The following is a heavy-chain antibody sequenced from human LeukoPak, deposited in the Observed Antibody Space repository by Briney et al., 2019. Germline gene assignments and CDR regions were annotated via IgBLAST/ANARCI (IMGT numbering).Heavy chain of an antibody. CDR1: GGSISSGSYC. Sequence: SETLSLTCTVSGGSISSGSYCWSWIRQPAGKGLEWIGHIHISGNTNYNPSLKSRVTISVDTSKNQFSLKLSSVTAADTALYYCARGYCSGGACYLDYWGQGTLVTVSS. V-gene: IGHV4-61*09. CDR2: IHISGNT. J-gene: IGHJ4*02. CDR3: ARGYCSGGACYLDY. D-gene: IGHD2-15*01.